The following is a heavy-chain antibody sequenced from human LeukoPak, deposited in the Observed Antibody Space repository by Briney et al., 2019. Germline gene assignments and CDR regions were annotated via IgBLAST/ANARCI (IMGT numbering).Heavy chain of an antibody. D-gene: IGHD2-2*01. J-gene: IGHJ5*02. Sequence: ASVKVSCKASGYTFTRHGVSWVRQAPGQGLEWMGWISGYNGDTNYAQKFQGRVTVTTDTSTSTAYMELRSLTSDDTAVYYCARDPSNTSGRMTWFDPWGQGTLVTVSS. CDR3: ARDPSNTSGRMTWFDP. V-gene: IGHV1-18*01. CDR1: GYTFTRHG. CDR2: ISGYNGDT.